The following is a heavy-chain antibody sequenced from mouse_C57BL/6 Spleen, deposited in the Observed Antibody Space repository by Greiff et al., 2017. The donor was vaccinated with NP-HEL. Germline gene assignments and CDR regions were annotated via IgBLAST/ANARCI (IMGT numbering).Heavy chain of an antibody. CDR3: ARSFGYWYFHV. V-gene: IGHV14-2*01. Sequence: VQLQQSGAELVKPGASVKLSCTASGFNIKDYYMHWVKQRTEQGLEWIGRIDPEDGKTKYAPKFQGKANITADTSSNTAYLQLSSLTSEDTAVYFCARSFGYWYFHVWGTGTTVTVSS. J-gene: IGHJ1*03. CDR1: GFNIKDYY. CDR2: IDPEDGKT.